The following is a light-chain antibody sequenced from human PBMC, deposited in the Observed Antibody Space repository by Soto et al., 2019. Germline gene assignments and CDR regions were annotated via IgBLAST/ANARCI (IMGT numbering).Light chain of an antibody. V-gene: IGKV3-20*01. CDR1: QSVSSN. CDR3: QQYGSSLT. Sequence: EHAFTQSPGTLSLSPGEIGTLSCRASQSVSSNLAWYQQKPGQAPRLLIYGASIRATGIPARFSGSGSGTEFTLTISRLEPEDFAVYYCQQYGSSLTFGGGTKVDIK. J-gene: IGKJ4*01. CDR2: GAS.